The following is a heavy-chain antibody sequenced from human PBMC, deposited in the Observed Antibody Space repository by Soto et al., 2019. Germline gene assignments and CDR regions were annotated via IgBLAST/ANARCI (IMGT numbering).Heavy chain of an antibody. CDR1: GFTFSSYG. CDR3: ALGYSSSWPTFDY. J-gene: IGHJ4*02. D-gene: IGHD6-13*01. Sequence: GGSLRLSCAASGFTFSSYGMHWVRQAPGKGLEWVAVISYDGSNKYYADSVKGRFTISRDNSKNTLYLQMNSLRAEDTAVYYCALGYSSSWPTFDYWGQGTLVTVSS. CDR2: ISYDGSNK. V-gene: IGHV3-30*03.